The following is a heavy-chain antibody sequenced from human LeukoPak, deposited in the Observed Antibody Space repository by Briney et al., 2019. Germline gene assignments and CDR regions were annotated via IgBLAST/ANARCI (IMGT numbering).Heavy chain of an antibody. CDR1: GGSINNSY. CDR3: ARDPDGNNWFDP. Sequence: ASETLSLTCTVSGGSINNSYWSWIRQPPGKGLEWIGYIYHSGSTNYNPSLKSRVTMSVDTSRNQFSLKLSSVTAADTAVYYCARDPDGNNWFDPWGQGTLVTVSS. D-gene: IGHD1-14*01. CDR2: IYHSGST. V-gene: IGHV4-59*01. J-gene: IGHJ5*02.